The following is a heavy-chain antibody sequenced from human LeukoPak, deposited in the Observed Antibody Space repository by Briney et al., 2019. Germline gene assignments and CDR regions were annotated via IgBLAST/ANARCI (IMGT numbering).Heavy chain of an antibody. Sequence: PSETLSLTCVVSGYSISSGYHWGWIRQPPGKGLEWIGTVYRSGTTYYDPSLESRVTISVGTSNNEISLKVRSVTAADTAIYYCARENWVFDYWGQGILVTVSS. CDR2: VYRSGTT. D-gene: IGHD3-16*01. CDR1: GYSISSGYH. CDR3: ARENWVFDY. V-gene: IGHV4-38-2*02. J-gene: IGHJ4*02.